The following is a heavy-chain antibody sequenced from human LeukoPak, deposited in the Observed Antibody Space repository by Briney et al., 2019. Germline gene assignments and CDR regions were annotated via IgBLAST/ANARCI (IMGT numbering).Heavy chain of an antibody. J-gene: IGHJ5*02. CDR3: ARGPLLQTYYYGSGSYGFSYNWFDP. Sequence: SETLSLTCAVYGGSFSGYYWSWIRHPPWKGLAWIGEINHSGSTNYNPSLKSRVTISVDTSKNQFSLKLSPVTAADTAVYYCARGPLLQTYYYGSGSYGFSYNWFDPWGQGTLVTVSS. CDR1: GGSFSGYY. V-gene: IGHV4-34*01. CDR2: INHSGST. D-gene: IGHD3-10*01.